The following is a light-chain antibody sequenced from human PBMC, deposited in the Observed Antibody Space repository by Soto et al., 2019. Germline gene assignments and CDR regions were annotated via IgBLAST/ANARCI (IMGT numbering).Light chain of an antibody. Sequence: QAVVTQEPSLTVSPGGTVTLTCGSSTGAVTSGHYPYWFQQKPGQAPRTLLYDTSNKHSWTPARFSGSLLGGKAALTLSGQQPEDDAEYYCLLSYSGAWVFGGGTKLTVL. CDR1: TGAVTSGHY. J-gene: IGLJ3*02. CDR3: LLSYSGAWV. CDR2: DTS. V-gene: IGLV7-46*01.